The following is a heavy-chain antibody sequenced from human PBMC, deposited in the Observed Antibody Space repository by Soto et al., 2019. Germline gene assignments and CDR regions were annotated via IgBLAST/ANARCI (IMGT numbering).Heavy chain of an antibody. CDR1: GGSISSYY. CDR2: IYYSGST. CDR3: ARFIDYSAPYYYSGMDA. D-gene: IGHD4-4*01. J-gene: IGHJ6*04. Sequence: SETLSLTCTVSGGSISSYYWSWIRQPPGKGLEWIGYIYYSGSTNYNPSLKSRVTISVDTSKNQFSLKLSSVTAADTAVYYCARFIDYSAPYYYSGMDAWAKGTRAPVS. V-gene: IGHV4-59*01.